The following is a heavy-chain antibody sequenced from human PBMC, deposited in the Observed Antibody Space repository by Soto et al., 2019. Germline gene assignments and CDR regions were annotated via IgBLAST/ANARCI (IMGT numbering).Heavy chain of an antibody. J-gene: IGHJ3*02. CDR1: GGSISSSSYY. V-gene: IGHV4-39*01. Sequence: QLQLQESGPGLVKPSETLSLTCTVSGGSISSSSYYWGWIRQPPGKGLEWIGSIYYSGSTYYNPSLKSRITLSIDTSKNQFSLKLSAVTAADTAVYYCARGRAGLVVAGTHTDAFDIWGQGTMVTVSS. D-gene: IGHD2-15*01. CDR3: ARGRAGLVVAGTHTDAFDI. CDR2: IYYSGST.